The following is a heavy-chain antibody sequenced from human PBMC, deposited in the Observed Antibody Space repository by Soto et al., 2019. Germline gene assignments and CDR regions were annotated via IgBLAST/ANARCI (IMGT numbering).Heavy chain of an antibody. CDR3: ERRDPAASAGY. D-gene: IGHD2-2*01. J-gene: IGHJ4*02. CDR1: GGSMSSHY. V-gene: IGHV4-59*11. Sequence: SETLSLTCTVSGGSMSSHYWTWLRQPPGKGLEWIGYISYSGSTYYNPSLKSRVTISADTSRNQFSLKLSSVIAADTAVYYCERRDPAASAGYCGQGPLLTLSS. CDR2: ISYSGST.